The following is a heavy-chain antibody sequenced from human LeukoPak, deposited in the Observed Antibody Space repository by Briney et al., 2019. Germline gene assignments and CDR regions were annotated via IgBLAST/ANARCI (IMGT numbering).Heavy chain of an antibody. CDR3: ARVSCSGGSCYFDY. J-gene: IGHJ4*02. CDR1: GFTFSSYA. V-gene: IGHV3-53*01. CDR2: IYSGGST. D-gene: IGHD2-15*01. Sequence: GGSLRLSCAASGFTFSSYAMSWVRQAPGKGLEWVSVIYSGGSTYYADSVKGRFTISRDNSKNTLYLQMNSLRAEDTAVYYCARVSCSGGSCYFDYWGQGTLVTVSS.